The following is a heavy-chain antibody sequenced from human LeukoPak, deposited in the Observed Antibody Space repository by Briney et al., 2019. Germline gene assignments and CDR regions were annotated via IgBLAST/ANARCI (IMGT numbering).Heavy chain of an antibody. Sequence: GGSLRLSCAASGFTFSAYSMNWVRQAPGKGLEWVSSISSSSSYIYYADSVKGRFTISRDNAKNSLYLQMNSLRAEDTAVYYCAREASSGYHIDYWGRGTLVTVSS. D-gene: IGHD3-22*01. J-gene: IGHJ4*02. V-gene: IGHV3-21*01. CDR2: ISSSSSYI. CDR1: GFTFSAYS. CDR3: AREASSGYHIDY.